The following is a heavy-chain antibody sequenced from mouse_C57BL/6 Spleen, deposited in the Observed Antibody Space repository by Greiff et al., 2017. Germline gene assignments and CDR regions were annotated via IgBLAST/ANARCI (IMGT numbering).Heavy chain of an antibody. D-gene: IGHD2-9*01. CDR1: GFSLTSYG. CDR2: IWRGGST. V-gene: IGHV2-2*01. CDR3: ATYYGYDGGGFDY. J-gene: IGHJ2*01. Sequence: QVQLKESGPGLVQPSPSLSITCTASGFSLTSYGVHWVRQSPGKGLEWLGVIWRGGSTDYNAAFISRMGISKDNSKNQVFFKMNSLQADDTAIYYCATYYGYDGGGFDYWGQGTTLTVSS.